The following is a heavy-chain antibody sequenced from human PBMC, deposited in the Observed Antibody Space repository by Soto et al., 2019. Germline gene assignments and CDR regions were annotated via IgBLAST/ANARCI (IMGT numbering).Heavy chain of an antibody. Sequence: GGPLRLSCAASGFTFSSYSMNWVRQAPGKGLEWVSYISSSGSTIYYADSVKGRFTISRDNAKNSLYLKMNSLRAEDTAVYYCARDLSRAVAGKGRGNYWGQGTLVTVSS. CDR3: ARDLSRAVAGKGRGNY. J-gene: IGHJ4*02. CDR1: GFTFSSYS. V-gene: IGHV3-48*04. CDR2: ISSSGSTI. D-gene: IGHD6-19*01.